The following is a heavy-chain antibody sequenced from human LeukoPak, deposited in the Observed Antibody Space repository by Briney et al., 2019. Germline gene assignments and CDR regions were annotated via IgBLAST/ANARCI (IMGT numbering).Heavy chain of an antibody. V-gene: IGHV3-23*01. D-gene: IGHD3-22*01. CDR3: VRSGSSFDAFDI. J-gene: IGHJ3*02. CDR1: GFTFSNYA. Sequence: PGGSLRLSCAASGFTFSNYAMSWVRQAPGKGLEWVSAISGSGGSTYYADSVKGRFTISRDNSKNTLYLQMNSLRVEDTAVYYCVRSGSSFDAFDIWGQGTMVTVSS. CDR2: ISGSGGST.